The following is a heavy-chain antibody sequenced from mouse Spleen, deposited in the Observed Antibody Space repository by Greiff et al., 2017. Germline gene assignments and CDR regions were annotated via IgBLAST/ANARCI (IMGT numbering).Heavy chain of an antibody. CDR2: ISSGGSYT. V-gene: IGHV5-6*01. CDR3: ARHDSSGYGY. D-gene: IGHD3-2*02. CDR1: GFTFSSYG. Sequence: EVKLVESGGDLVKPGGSLKLSCAASGFTFSSYGMSWVRQTPDKRLEWVATISSGGSYTYYPDSVKGRFTISRDNAKNTLYLQMSSLKSEDTAMYYCARHDSSGYGYWGQGTTLTVSS. J-gene: IGHJ2*01.